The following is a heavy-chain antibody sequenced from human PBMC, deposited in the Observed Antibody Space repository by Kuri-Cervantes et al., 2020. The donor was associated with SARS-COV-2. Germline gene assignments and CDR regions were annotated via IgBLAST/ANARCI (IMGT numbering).Heavy chain of an antibody. V-gene: IGHV3-30*02. Sequence: GGSLRLSCAASGFTFSSYGMHWVRQAPGKGLEWVAFIRYDGSNKYYADSVKGRFTISRDNSKNTLYLQMNSLRAEDTAVYYCAKDMISRLLWFGESPYNWFDPWGQGTLVTVSS. CDR1: GFTFSSYG. CDR3: AKDMISRLLWFGESPYNWFDP. J-gene: IGHJ5*02. D-gene: IGHD3-10*01. CDR2: IRYDGSNK.